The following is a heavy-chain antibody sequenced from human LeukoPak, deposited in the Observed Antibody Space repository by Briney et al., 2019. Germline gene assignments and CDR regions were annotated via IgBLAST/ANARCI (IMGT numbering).Heavy chain of an antibody. CDR1: GGSISSINYY. Sequence: PSQTLSLTCSVSGGSISSINYYWGRIREPPGKGLEWIGSIYNSGSTYYNPSPKSRVTISIYTSQNQCSLKLTSVTAADTAVYYCASRASSNWYYVSAFAIWGQGRMVTVSS. CDR2: IYNSGST. J-gene: IGHJ3*02. D-gene: IGHD6-13*01. V-gene: IGHV4-39*01. CDR3: ASRASSNWYYVSAFAI.